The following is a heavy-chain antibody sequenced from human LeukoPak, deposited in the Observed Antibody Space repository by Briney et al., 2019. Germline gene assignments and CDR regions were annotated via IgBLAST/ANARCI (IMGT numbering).Heavy chain of an antibody. Sequence: ASETLSLTCAVSGYSISSGYYWGWIRQPPGQGLEWIGSIYHSGSTYYNPSLKSRVTISVDTSKNQFSLKLGSVTAADTAVYYCARESRYCSSTSCLPDYWGQGTLVTVSS. D-gene: IGHD2-2*01. CDR2: IYHSGST. V-gene: IGHV4-38-2*02. J-gene: IGHJ4*02. CDR1: GYSISSGYY. CDR3: ARESRYCSSTSCLPDY.